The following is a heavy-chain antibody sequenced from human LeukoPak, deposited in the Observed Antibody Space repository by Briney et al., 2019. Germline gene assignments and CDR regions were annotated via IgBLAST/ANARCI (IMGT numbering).Heavy chain of an antibody. CDR3: AKGVVVAPDVTPFDY. CDR1: GFTFTSYG. CDR2: ISGRGASK. D-gene: IGHD2-2*01. Sequence: GGSLRLSCAASGFTFTSYGLSWVRQAPGKGLEWVSGISGRGASKYYADSVKGRFTISRDNSKNTLYLQMNSLRAEDTAVYYCAKGVVVAPDVTPFDYWGQGTLVTVSS. J-gene: IGHJ4*02. V-gene: IGHV3-23*01.